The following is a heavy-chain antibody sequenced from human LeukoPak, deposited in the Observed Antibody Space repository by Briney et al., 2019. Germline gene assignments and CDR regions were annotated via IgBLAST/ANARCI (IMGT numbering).Heavy chain of an antibody. Sequence: GSLRLSCAASGFTFSSYSMNWVRQAPGKGLEWVTSISSSSSYIYYADSVKGRFTISRDNAKNSLYLQMNSLRAEDTAVYYCAREGVATPFDYWGQGTLVTVSS. CDR2: ISSSSSYI. J-gene: IGHJ4*02. CDR1: GFTFSSYS. CDR3: AREGVATPFDY. V-gene: IGHV3-21*01.